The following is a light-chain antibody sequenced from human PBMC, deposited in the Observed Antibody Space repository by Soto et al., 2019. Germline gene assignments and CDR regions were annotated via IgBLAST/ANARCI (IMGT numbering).Light chain of an antibody. CDR2: GNS. CDR1: SSNIGAGYN. J-gene: IGLJ2*01. V-gene: IGLV1-40*01. CDR3: QSYDSSLSGVL. Sequence: VLTQPPSVSGAPGQRVTISCTGSSSNIGAGYNVHWYQQLPGTAPKLLIYGNSNRPSGVPDRFSGSKSGTSVSLAITGLQAEDDADYYCQSYDSSLSGVLYGGGTKLTVL.